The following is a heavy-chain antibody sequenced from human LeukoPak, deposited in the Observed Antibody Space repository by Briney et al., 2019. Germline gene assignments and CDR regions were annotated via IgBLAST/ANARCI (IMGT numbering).Heavy chain of an antibody. V-gene: IGHV4-4*02. J-gene: IGHJ6*02. CDR1: GGSISSSNW. Sequence: SETLSLTCAVSGGSISSSNWWSWVRQPPGKGLEWIGEIYHSGSTNYNPSLKSRVTISVDKSKNQFSLKLSSVTAADTAVYYCARGPLLGSGYYYGMDVWGQGTTVTVSS. CDR2: IYHSGST. D-gene: IGHD3-22*01. CDR3: ARGPLLGSGYYYGMDV.